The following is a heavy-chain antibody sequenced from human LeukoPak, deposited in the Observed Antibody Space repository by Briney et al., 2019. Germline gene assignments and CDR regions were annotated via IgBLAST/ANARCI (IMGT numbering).Heavy chain of an antibody. D-gene: IGHD3-10*01. CDR1: GFTVSSNY. V-gene: IGHV3-66*01. Sequence: GGSLRLSCAASGFTVSSNYMNWVRQAPGKGQEWVSLISSGGTTYYTDSVKGRFTISRDNSKSTLYLQMNSLRAEDTAVYYCARDPSPVYYASGSSKYYYYGMDVWGPGTTVTVSS. CDR2: ISSGGTT. J-gene: IGHJ6*02. CDR3: ARDPSPVYYASGSSKYYYYGMDV.